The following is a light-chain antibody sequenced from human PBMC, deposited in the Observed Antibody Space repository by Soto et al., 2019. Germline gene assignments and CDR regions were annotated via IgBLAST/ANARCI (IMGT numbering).Light chain of an antibody. J-gene: IGLJ1*01. V-gene: IGLV1-51*01. CDR2: DDN. CDR1: NSNIGNNY. Sequence: QSVLTQPPSVSAAPGQKVTISCSGSNSNIGNNYVSWYQQLPGTAPRLLIYDDNKRPSGIPDRLSGSKSGTSATLGITGLQTGDEADYYCGTWDSTLRAGPYLFGNGTKVTV. CDR3: GTWDSTLRAGPYL.